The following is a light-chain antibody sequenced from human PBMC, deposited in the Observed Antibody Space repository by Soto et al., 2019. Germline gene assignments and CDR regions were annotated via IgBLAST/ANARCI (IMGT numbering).Light chain of an antibody. CDR2: KAS. J-gene: IGKJ1*01. Sequence: DIQMTQSPSTLSASVGDRVTITCRASQSISTWLAWYQQKPGKAPKLLIYKASTLQSGVPSRFSVSGSGTEFTLTISSLQPDDFATYYCQQYNSHSRAFGQGTKVEI. V-gene: IGKV1-5*03. CDR1: QSISTW. CDR3: QQYNSHSRA.